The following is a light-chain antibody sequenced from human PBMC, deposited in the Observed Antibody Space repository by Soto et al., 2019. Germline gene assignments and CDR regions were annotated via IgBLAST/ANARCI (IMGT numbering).Light chain of an antibody. CDR2: KAS. J-gene: IGKJ1*01. V-gene: IGKV1-5*03. CDR3: QQYYDTPST. Sequence: DIQMTQSPSTLSGSVGDRVTITCRASQTISSWLAWYQQKPGKAPKLLIYKASTRESGVPDRFSGSGSGTDFTLTISSLQAEDVAIYYCQQYYDTPSTFGQGTKVEIK. CDR1: QTISSW.